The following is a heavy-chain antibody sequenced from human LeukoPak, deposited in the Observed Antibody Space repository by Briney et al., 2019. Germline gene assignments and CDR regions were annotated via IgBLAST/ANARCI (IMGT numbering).Heavy chain of an antibody. CDR2: ISSRTGNI. Sequence: QPGGSLRLSCAASGFTFSSYTLNWVRQAPGKGLEWISYISSRTGNIYYADSVRGRFSSSRDNAKNSLFLQMNNLRDEDTAVYYCARGGTDGTTNFDYWGQRTLVTVSS. V-gene: IGHV3-48*02. J-gene: IGHJ4*02. CDR3: ARGGTDGTTNFDY. CDR1: GFTFSSYT. D-gene: IGHD1-1*01.